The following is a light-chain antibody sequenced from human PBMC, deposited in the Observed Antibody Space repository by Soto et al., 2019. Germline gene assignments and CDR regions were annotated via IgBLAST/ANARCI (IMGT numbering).Light chain of an antibody. J-gene: IGKJ1*01. CDR2: GAS. Sequence: EIVLTQSPGTLSLSPGERATLSCRASQSVGSTYLAWYQQKPGQAPRLLIYGASSRATGIPGRFRGSGSGTEFTLTITSLQSEDFAVYYCQQYYKWPQWTIGQGTKVDIK. V-gene: IGKV3-15*01. CDR1: QSVGSTY. CDR3: QQYYKWPQWT.